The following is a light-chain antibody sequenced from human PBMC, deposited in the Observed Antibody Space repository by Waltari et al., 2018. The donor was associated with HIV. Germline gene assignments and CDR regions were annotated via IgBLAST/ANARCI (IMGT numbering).Light chain of an antibody. V-gene: IGKV3-11*01. CDR3: QQRSDWPRLT. CDR1: QSVSSF. Sequence: EIVLTQSLATLSLSLGARATLSCRASQSVSSFLAWFQQKPGQAPRLLISDASTRATGIPARFSGSGSGTDFTLTISSLEPEDFAVYYCQQRSDWPRLTFGGGTKVEIK. J-gene: IGKJ4*01. CDR2: DAS.